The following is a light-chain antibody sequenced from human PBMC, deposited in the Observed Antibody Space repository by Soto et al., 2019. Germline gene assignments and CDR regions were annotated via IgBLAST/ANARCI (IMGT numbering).Light chain of an antibody. CDR3: HQYNHWLTWT. Sequence: EIVLTQSPDTLSLSPGERATLFCRASQTLSIGSLAWYQQRPGQAPRLLIYSASTRATGIPARFSGSGSGTEFTLTISSLQSEDFAVYYCHQYNHWLTWTFGQGTKVDIK. CDR2: SAS. V-gene: IGKV3-15*01. CDR1: QTLSIGS. J-gene: IGKJ1*01.